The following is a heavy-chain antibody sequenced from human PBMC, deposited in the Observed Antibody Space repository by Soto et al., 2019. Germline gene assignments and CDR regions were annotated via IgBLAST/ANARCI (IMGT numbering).Heavy chain of an antibody. J-gene: IGHJ5*01. CDR1: GFTFSDYA. Sequence: GGSLRLSCAASGFTFSDYAMSWVRQAPGKGLEWVSVINSDGATYYADSVQGRFSISRDNSKSTLYLQMNSLSVEDTATYYCASRPRGSVAGTLDSWGQGFLVTVSS. CDR3: ASRPRGSVAGTLDS. D-gene: IGHD6-19*01. V-gene: IGHV3-23*01. CDR2: INSDGAT.